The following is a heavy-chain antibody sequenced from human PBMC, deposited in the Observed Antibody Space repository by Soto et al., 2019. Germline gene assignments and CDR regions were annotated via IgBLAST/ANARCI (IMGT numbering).Heavy chain of an antibody. CDR1: GGSISSGGYY. CDR3: ARDNPRYYYGMDV. Sequence: SETLSLTCTVSGGSISSGGYYWSWIRQHPGKGLEWIGYIYYSGSTYYNPSLKSRVTISVDTSKNQFSLKLSSVTAADTAVYYCARDNPRYYYGMDVWGQGTTVTVSS. V-gene: IGHV4-31*03. J-gene: IGHJ6*02. CDR2: IYYSGST.